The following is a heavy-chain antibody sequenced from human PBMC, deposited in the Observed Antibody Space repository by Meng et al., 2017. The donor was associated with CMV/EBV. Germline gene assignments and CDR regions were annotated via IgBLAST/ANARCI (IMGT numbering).Heavy chain of an antibody. V-gene: IGHV3-21*01. CDR1: GFTFSSYS. CDR3: ARGMLGYDFWSGYLEYYYYYGMDV. J-gene: IGHJ6*02. Sequence: GESLISCAASGFTFSSYSMNWVRQAPGKGLEWVSSISSSSSYMYYADSVKGRFTISRDNAKNSLYLQMNSLRAEDTAVYYCARGMLGYDFWSGYLEYYYYYGMDVWGQGTTVTVSS. D-gene: IGHD3-3*01. CDR2: ISSSSSYM.